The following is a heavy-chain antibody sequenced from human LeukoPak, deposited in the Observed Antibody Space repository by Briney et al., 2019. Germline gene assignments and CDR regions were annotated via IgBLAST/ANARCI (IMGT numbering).Heavy chain of an antibody. D-gene: IGHD1-26*01. CDR2: IIPIFGTA. Sequence: ASVKVSCKAPGGTFSSYAISWVRQAPGQGLEWMGRIIPIFGTANYAQKFQGRVTTTTDESTSTAYMELSSLRSEDTAVYYCASGELLNSYWGQGTLVTVSS. V-gene: IGHV1-69*05. J-gene: IGHJ4*02. CDR3: ASGELLNSY. CDR1: GGTFSSYA.